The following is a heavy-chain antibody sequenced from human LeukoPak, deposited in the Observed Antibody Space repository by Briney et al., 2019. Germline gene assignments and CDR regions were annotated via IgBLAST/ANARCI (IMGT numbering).Heavy chain of an antibody. D-gene: IGHD3-10*01. CDR2: IYYSGST. V-gene: IGHV4-59*01. J-gene: IGHJ4*02. CDR3: ARTVGRSGSHTDY. CDR1: GGSISSYY. Sequence: SETLSLTCTVSGGSISSYYWSWIWQPPGKGLEWIGYIYYSGSTNYNPSLKSRVTISVDTSKNQFSLKLSSVTAADTAVYYCARTVGRSGSHTDYWGQGTLVTVSS.